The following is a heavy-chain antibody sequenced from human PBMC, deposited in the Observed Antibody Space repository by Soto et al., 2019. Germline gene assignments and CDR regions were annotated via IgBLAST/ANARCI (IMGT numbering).Heavy chain of an antibody. CDR2: IYYSGNT. Sequence: SETLSLTGTVSGGSTSSDNYWSWIRQPPGKGLEWIGHIYYSGNTDYNPSLKSRLAISIDTSKNQFSLKLSSVTAADTAVYFCAREGGESSDGLYYFDSWGQGSLVTVSS. J-gene: IGHJ4*02. CDR3: AREGGESSDGLYYFDS. D-gene: IGHD3-16*01. CDR1: GGSTSSDNY. V-gene: IGHV4-30-4*01.